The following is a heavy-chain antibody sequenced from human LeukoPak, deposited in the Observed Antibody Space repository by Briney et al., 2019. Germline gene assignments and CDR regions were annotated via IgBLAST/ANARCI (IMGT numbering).Heavy chain of an antibody. V-gene: IGHV3-33*01. Sequence: PGRSLRLSCAASGFTFSSYGMHWVRQAPGKGLEWVAVIWYDGSNKYYADSVKGRFTNSRDNSKNTLYLQMNSLRAEDTAVYYCARDGDPGTVPDDYWGQGTLVTVSS. D-gene: IGHD3-10*01. J-gene: IGHJ4*02. CDR2: IWYDGSNK. CDR3: ARDGDPGTVPDDY. CDR1: GFTFSSYG.